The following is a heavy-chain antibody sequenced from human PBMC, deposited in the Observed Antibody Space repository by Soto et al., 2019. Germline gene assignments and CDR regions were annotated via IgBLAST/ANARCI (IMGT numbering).Heavy chain of an antibody. CDR3: AANGDYDDAFDI. CDR1: GGSISSYY. CDR2: IYYSGST. Sequence: SETLSLTCTVSGGSISSYYWSWIRQPPGKGLEWIGYIYYSGSTNYNPSLKSRVTISVDTSKNQFSLKLSSVTAADTAVYYCAANGDYDDAFDIWGQGTMVTVSS. D-gene: IGHD4-17*01. V-gene: IGHV4-59*08. J-gene: IGHJ3*02.